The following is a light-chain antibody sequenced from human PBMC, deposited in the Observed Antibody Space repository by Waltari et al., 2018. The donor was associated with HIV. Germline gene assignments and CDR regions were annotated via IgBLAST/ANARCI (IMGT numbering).Light chain of an antibody. V-gene: IGKV3-11*01. J-gene: IGKJ4*01. CDR1: QSVGTF. Sequence: IVLTQSPATLSLSTGERAALSCRASQSVGTFLAWYQQKPGQAPRLLIFDASNRATGIPARFSGSGSGTDFTLTISSLEPEDFALYYCQQRTNWPQNTFGGGTKVEIK. CDR3: QQRTNWPQNT. CDR2: DAS.